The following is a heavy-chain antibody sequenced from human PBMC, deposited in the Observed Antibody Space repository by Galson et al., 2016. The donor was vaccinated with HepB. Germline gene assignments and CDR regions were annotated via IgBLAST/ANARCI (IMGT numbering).Heavy chain of an antibody. CDR3: SGSSPMTTHTQTPHRVSILVDAFGI. Sequence: SETLSLTCTVSGGSIRGSSYYWGWIRQPPGKGLEWIGNIYYSGSTYHNPSLKSRVTISVDTSKNQFSLKLSSVTAADTAVYYCSGSSPMTTHTQTPHRVSILVDAFGIWGQGTLVTVSA. J-gene: IGHJ4*02. V-gene: IGHV4-39*01. D-gene: IGHD4-11*01. CDR1: GGSIRGSSYY. CDR2: IYYSGST.